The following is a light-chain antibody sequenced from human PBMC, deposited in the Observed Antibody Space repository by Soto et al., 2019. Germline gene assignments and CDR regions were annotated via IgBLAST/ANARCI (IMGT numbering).Light chain of an antibody. J-gene: IGKJ1*01. CDR1: QSVSTTY. CDR2: GTS. CDR3: QQYGLSRWT. Sequence: ETVLTQSPGTLSLSPGERATLSCRASQSVSTTYLAWYQQKPGQSPRLLIYGTSNRATGIPDRFSGSGSGTDFTLTISRLEPEDFAVYYCQQYGLSRWTVGQGTKVDIK. V-gene: IGKV3-20*01.